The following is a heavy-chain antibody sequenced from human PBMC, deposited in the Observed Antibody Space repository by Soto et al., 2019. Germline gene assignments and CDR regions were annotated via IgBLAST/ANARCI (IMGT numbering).Heavy chain of an antibody. D-gene: IGHD2-8*02. J-gene: IGHJ6*02. Sequence: GGSLRLSCAASGFAFSNYEMNWVRQAPGKGLEWVSYISLSGSTIYYAYSVKGGFTISRDDAKNSLYVQMNSLTGEDTAVNYCARTRGAWSDFHYYSLDVWGQGTTVTVSS. V-gene: IGHV3-48*03. CDR1: GFAFSNYE. CDR2: ISLSGSTI. CDR3: ARTRGAWSDFHYYSLDV.